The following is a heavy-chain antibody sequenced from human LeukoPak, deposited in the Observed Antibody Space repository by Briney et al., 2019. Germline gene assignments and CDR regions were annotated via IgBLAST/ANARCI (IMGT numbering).Heavy chain of an antibody. D-gene: IGHD2-15*01. V-gene: IGHV3-30*18. CDR2: ISHDGSNI. CDR1: GFTFYSYV. Sequence: GGSLRLSCAASGFTFYSYVMHWVRQAPGKGLEWVAVISHDGSNIHYGDSVKGRFTISGDNSKNTLYLQMNSLRAEDTAVYYCAKDPYRVVVATGNYLDPWGQGTLVTVSS. J-gene: IGHJ5*02. CDR3: AKDPYRVVVATGNYLDP.